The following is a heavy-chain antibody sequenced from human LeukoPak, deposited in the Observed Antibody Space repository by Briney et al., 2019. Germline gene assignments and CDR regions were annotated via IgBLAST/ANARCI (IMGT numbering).Heavy chain of an antibody. V-gene: IGHV3-23*01. J-gene: IGHJ4*02. CDR1: GFTFSSYA. CDR2: ISGSGGST. D-gene: IGHD3-10*01. Sequence: PGGSLRLSCAASGFTFSSYAMSWVRQAPGKGLEWVSAISGSGGSTYYADSVKGRFTISRDNSKNTLYLQMNSLRAEDTAVYYCAKHPIETMVRGVMFDYWGQGTLVSVSS. CDR3: AKHPIETMVRGVMFDY.